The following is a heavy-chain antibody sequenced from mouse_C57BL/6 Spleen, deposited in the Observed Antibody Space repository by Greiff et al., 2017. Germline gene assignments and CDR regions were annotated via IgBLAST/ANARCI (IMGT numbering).Heavy chain of an antibody. CDR1: GFTFSDYG. V-gene: IGHV5-17*01. CDR2: ISSGSSTI. J-gene: IGHJ4*01. Sequence: EVKLVESGGGLVKPGGSLKLSCAAYGFTFSDYGMHWVRQAPEKGLEWVAYISSGSSTIYYADTVKGRFTISRDNAKNTLFLQMISLRSEDTAMYYCARTAYAMDYWGQGTSVTVSS. CDR3: ARTAYAMDY.